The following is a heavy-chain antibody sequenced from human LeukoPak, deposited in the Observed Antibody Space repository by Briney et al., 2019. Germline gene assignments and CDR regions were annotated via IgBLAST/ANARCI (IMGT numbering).Heavy chain of an antibody. CDR1: GLTFSSYT. CDR3: AKTHPLCPFGPPES. CDR2: ISSDGDNR. J-gene: IGHJ5*02. D-gene: IGHD2-2*01. Sequence: GGSLRLSCAASGLTFSSYTMHWVRQAPGKGLECVAMISSDGDNRYYTDSMKGRFTISRDNSKDTLYLQMNSSRPHADTFYYCAKTHPLCPFGPPESWGQGALVIVSS. V-gene: IGHV3-30*04.